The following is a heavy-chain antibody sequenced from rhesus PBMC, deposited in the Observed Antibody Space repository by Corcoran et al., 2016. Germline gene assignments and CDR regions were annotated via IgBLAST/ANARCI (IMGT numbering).Heavy chain of an antibody. D-gene: IGHD3-16*01. CDR1: GGSISSSY. CDR3: ARAGYYSGSYYYNHGLDS. Sequence: QLQLQESGPGLVKPSETLSVTCAVSGGSISSSYWSWIRQAPGKGLEWSGSIYVSGSSNVSGRTTNYNPALKSRVTLSVDTSKNQLSLKLSSVTAADTAVYYCARAGYYSGSYYYNHGLDSWGQGVVVTVSS. J-gene: IGHJ6*01. CDR2: IYVSGSSNVSGRTT. V-gene: IGHV4-169*01.